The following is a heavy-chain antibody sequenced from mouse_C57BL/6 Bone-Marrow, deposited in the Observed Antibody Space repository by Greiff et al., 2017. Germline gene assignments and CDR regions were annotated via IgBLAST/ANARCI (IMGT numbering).Heavy chain of an antibody. V-gene: IGHV14-4*01. CDR1: GFNIKDDY. CDR3: TTDYGSGFAY. D-gene: IGHD1-1*01. J-gene: IGHJ3*01. CDR2: IDPENGDT. Sequence: VQLQQSGAELVRPGASVKLSCTASGFNIKDDYMHWVKQRPEQGLEWIGWIDPENGDTEYASKFQGKAPITADTSSNTAYLQLRSLTSEVTALYYCTTDYGSGFAYWGQGPLVTVSA.